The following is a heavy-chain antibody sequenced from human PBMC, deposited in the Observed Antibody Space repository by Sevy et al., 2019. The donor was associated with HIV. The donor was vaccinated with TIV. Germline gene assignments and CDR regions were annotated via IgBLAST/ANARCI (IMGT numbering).Heavy chain of an antibody. Sequence: TLSLTCTVSAGSISSYYWSWIRQPPGKGLEWIAYIHDSGNTNYNPSLKSRVTISIDTSKNQFSLKLSSVTAADTALYYCARAPPVRSGDDSLNWFDPWGQGTLVTVSS. J-gene: IGHJ5*02. CDR3: ARAPPVRSGDDSLNWFDP. CDR1: AGSISSYY. D-gene: IGHD5-12*01. V-gene: IGHV4-59*01. CDR2: IHDSGNT.